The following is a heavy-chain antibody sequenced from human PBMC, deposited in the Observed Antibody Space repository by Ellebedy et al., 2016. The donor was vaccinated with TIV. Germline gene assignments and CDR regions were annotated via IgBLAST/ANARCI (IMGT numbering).Heavy chain of an antibody. J-gene: IGHJ4*02. CDR1: GGTFNWYG. V-gene: IGHV1-69*04. CDR2: IIPILGIT. D-gene: IGHD2-15*01. CDR3: ARANQQGVVVVGPAPNFDF. Sequence: ASVKVSCKASGGTFNWYGISWVRQAPGQGLEWMGRIIPILGITNYAQKFQGRVTMTTDTSTSTAYMEVRSLRSDETAVYYCARANQQGVVVVGPAPNFDFWGQGTLVTVSS.